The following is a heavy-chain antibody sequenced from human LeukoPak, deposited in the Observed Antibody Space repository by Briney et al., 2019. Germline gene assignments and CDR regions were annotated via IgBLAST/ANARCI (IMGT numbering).Heavy chain of an antibody. J-gene: IGHJ4*02. CDR3: ARRAPLSGESLDN. D-gene: IGHD4-17*01. CDR2: IYPGDSDT. V-gene: IGHV5-51*01. Sequence: ASVKVSCKASGYTFTSYGLSWVRQMPGKGLEWMGIIYPGDSDTRYSPSFQGQVTFSADKSISTAYLQWSSLKASDTAMYYCARRAPLSGESLDNWGQGTLVTVSS. CDR1: GYTFTSYG.